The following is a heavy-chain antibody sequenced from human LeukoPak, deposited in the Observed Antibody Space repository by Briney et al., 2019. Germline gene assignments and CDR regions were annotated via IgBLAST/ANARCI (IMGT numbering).Heavy chain of an antibody. J-gene: IGHJ4*02. CDR2: MNPISGNT. Sequence: ASVKVSCKASGYTFTSYDINWVRQATGQGLGWMGWMNPISGNTGSAQKFQGRVSMTRNNPIGTAYMELSSLRSEDTAVYYCARVGYDSSGYYLHDYWGQGTLVTVSS. CDR1: GYTFTSYD. D-gene: IGHD3-22*01. V-gene: IGHV1-8*01. CDR3: ARVGYDSSGYYLHDY.